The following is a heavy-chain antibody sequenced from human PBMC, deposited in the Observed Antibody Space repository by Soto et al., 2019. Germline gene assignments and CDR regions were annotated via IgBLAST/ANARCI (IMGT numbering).Heavy chain of an antibody. D-gene: IGHD3-3*01. CDR2: IVVGSGNT. V-gene: IGHV1-58*02. CDR3: AATYYDFWSGYRAAREERARLDY. J-gene: IGHJ4*02. Sequence: ASVKVSCKASGFTFTSSAMQWVRQARGQRLEWIGWIVVGSGNTNYAQKFQERVTITRDMSTSTAYMELSSLRSEDTAVYYCAATYYDFWSGYRAAREERARLDYWGQGTLVTVSS. CDR1: GFTFTSSA.